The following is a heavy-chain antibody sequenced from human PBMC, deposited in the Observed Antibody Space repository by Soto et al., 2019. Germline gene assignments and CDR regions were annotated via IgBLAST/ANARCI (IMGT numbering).Heavy chain of an antibody. CDR3: ATRSMDTAMVQNAFDI. D-gene: IGHD5-18*01. Sequence: SVKVSCKASGGTFSSYAISWVRQAPGQGLEWMGGIIPIFGTANYAQKFQGRVTITADESTSTAYMELSSLRSEDTAVYYCATRSMDTAMVQNAFDIWGQGTMVTVS. CDR1: GGTFSSYA. V-gene: IGHV1-69*13. CDR2: IIPIFGTA. J-gene: IGHJ3*02.